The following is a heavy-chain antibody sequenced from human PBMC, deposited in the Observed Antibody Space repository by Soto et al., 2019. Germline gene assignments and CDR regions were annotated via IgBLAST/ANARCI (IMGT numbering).Heavy chain of an antibody. J-gene: IGHJ4*02. CDR2: ISATGGGT. CDR1: GFPFSNYA. D-gene: IGHD3-16*01. V-gene: IGHV3-23*01. CDR3: AKGRRAGGNSAFYFDF. Sequence: GGSLRLACSASGFPFSNYAMSWVRQAPGKGLEWVSLISATGGGTYYADSVKGRFTISRDNSHNTLYLQVHSLTAEDTAVYYCAKGRRAGGNSAFYFDFWGQGAQVTVSS.